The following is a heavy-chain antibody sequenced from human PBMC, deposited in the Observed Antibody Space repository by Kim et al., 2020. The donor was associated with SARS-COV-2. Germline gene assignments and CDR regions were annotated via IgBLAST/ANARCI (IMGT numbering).Heavy chain of an antibody. CDR1: GYSFTSYW. CDR2: IYPGDSDT. D-gene: IGHD2-21*02. CDR3: ARHKYCGGDCYPDYFNY. V-gene: IGHV5-51*01. Sequence: GESLQISCKGSGYSFTSYWIGWVRQMPGKGLEWMGIIYPGDSDTRYSPSFQGQVTISADKSISTAYLQWSSLKASDTAMYYCARHKYCGGDCYPDYFNYWGQGTLVTVSS. J-gene: IGHJ4*02.